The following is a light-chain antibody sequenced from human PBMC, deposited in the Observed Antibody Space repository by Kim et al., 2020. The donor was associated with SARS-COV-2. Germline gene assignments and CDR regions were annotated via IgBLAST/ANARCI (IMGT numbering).Light chain of an antibody. CDR3: QQYDNLPPLT. Sequence: SVGDRVTITCQASQDISKYVNWYQQKPGKAPKLLIHDSSTLETGVPSRFRGNGSGAHYSFTITSLQPEDIATYYCQQYDNLPPLTFGGGTKVEIK. V-gene: IGKV1-33*01. CDR2: DSS. CDR1: QDISKY. J-gene: IGKJ4*01.